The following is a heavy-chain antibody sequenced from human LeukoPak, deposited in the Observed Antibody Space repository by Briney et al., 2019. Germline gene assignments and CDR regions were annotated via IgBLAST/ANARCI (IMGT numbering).Heavy chain of an antibody. Sequence: SETLSLTCTVSGGSISSYYWSWIRQPPGKGLEWIGYIYYSGSTNYNPSLKSRVTISVDTSKNQFSLKLSSVTAADTAVYYCARVVKQWLASNWFDPWGQGTLVTVSS. CDR2: IYYSGST. V-gene: IGHV4-59*01. CDR1: GGSISSYY. CDR3: ARVVKQWLASNWFDP. D-gene: IGHD6-19*01. J-gene: IGHJ5*02.